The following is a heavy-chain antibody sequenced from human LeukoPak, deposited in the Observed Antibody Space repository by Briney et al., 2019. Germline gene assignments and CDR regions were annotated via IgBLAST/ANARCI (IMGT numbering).Heavy chain of an antibody. Sequence: PSETLSLTCTVSGGSISSSSYYWGWIRQPPGKGLEWIGSIYYSGSTYYNPSLKSRVTISVDTSKNQFSLKLSSVTAADTAVYYCASLSSSWYSRGFDPWGQGTLVTVSS. CDR2: IYYSGST. V-gene: IGHV4-39*01. D-gene: IGHD6-13*01. CDR1: GGSISSSSYY. CDR3: ASLSSSWYSRGFDP. J-gene: IGHJ5*02.